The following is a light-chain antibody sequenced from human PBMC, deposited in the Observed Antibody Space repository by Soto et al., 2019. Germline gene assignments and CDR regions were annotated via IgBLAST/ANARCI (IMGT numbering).Light chain of an antibody. CDR3: KQRSNWPLT. Sequence: EIVLTQSPATLSLSPGERATLSCRASQSVSSYLAWYQQKPGQAPRLLIYDAYNRATGIPARFSGSGSGTDFTLTISSLEPEDFAVYYCKQRSNWPLTFGGGTKVEIK. V-gene: IGKV3-11*01. CDR1: QSVSSY. CDR2: DAY. J-gene: IGKJ4*01.